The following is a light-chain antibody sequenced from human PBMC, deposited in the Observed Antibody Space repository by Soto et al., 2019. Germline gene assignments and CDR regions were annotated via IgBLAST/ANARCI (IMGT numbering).Light chain of an antibody. CDR1: QSITSY. CDR3: QQSYSRPRT. J-gene: IGKJ1*01. CDR2: SAF. Sequence: DIPMTQSPSSLSASVGDRVTITCRASQSITSYLNWYQQKPGKAPNLLIYSAFSLESGVPSRFSGSGSGTDYTLTISSLQPEDFATYFCQQSYSRPRTFGQGTKVEIK. V-gene: IGKV1-39*01.